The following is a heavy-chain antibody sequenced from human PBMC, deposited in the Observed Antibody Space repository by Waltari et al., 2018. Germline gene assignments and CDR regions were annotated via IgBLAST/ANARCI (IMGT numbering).Heavy chain of an antibody. Sequence: EVQLVESGGGLVKPGGSLRLSCDAAGFTLSNACVKCVRQAPGKGLEWVGRIKSRTEGGTTDYAAPVKGRFSVSRDDSKKMLYLEMNNLKTEDTAMYFCTTRSLVEGTDDVLDLWGRGTMAIVSS. J-gene: IGHJ3*01. CDR2: IKSRTEGGTT. D-gene: IGHD2-21*02. CDR1: GFTLSNAC. CDR3: TTRSLVEGTDDVLDL. V-gene: IGHV3-15*01.